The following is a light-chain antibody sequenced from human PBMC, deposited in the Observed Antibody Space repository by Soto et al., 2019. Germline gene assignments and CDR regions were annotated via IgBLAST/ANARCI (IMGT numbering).Light chain of an antibody. V-gene: IGKV1-5*01. CDR1: QSIDRW. Sequence: DIQLTQSPPTLSASVGDRVTITCRASQSIDRWLAWYQQKLGKAPELLIHDASSLESGVPSRFSGSGSGTEFTLTINSLQPDDFATYYCQQYNHYYSFGQGTKLEIK. J-gene: IGKJ2*03. CDR3: QQYNHYYS. CDR2: DAS.